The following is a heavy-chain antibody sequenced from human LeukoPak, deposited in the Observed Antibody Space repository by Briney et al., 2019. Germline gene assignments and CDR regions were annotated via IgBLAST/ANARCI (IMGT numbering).Heavy chain of an antibody. D-gene: IGHD6-19*01. CDR1: GGSFSGYY. CDR3: ARAVGWYMGAIDY. CDR2: IKHSGST. Sequence: SETLSLTSAVYGGSFSGYYWSWIRQPPGKGLEWSGEIKHSGSTNYNPSLKSRVTIPVDTSKNQFSLKLSSVTAADTAVYYCARAVGWYMGAIDYWGQGKLVTVSS. V-gene: IGHV4-34*01. J-gene: IGHJ4*02.